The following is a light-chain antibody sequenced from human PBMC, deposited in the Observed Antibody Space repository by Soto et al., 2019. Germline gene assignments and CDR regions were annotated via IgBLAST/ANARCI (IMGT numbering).Light chain of an antibody. Sequence: NCMLTQPHSVSESPGKTVTISCTRSSCSIASNYVQWYQQRPGSAPTTVIYEDNQRPSGVPDRFSGSIDSSSNSASLTISGLKTEDEADYYCQSYDSSNVVFGGGTKVTVL. CDR3: QSYDSSNVV. J-gene: IGLJ2*01. CDR2: EDN. V-gene: IGLV6-57*04. CDR1: SCSIASNY.